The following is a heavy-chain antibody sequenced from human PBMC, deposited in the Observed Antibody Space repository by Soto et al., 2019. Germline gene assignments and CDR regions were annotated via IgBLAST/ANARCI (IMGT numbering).Heavy chain of an antibody. CDR1: GGSFSGYY. CDR3: ARDLRFMGVLRYFDWVTPDRTAFDI. V-gene: IGHV4-34*01. D-gene: IGHD3-9*01. J-gene: IGHJ3*02. Sequence: PSDTLSLTCAVYGGSFSGYYWSWIRQPPGKGLEWIGEINHSGSTNYNPSLKSRVTISVDTSKNQFSLKLSSVTAADTAVYYCARDLRFMGVLRYFDWVTPDRTAFDIWGQGTMVTVSS. CDR2: INHSGST.